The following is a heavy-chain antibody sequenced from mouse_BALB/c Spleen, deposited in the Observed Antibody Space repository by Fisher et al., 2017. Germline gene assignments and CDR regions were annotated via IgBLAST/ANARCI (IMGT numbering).Heavy chain of an antibody. Sequence: KFKGKATLTVDKSSSTAYMQLNSLTSEDSAVYYCARGGGNYDQFLYYYAMDYWGQGTSVTVSA. CDR3: ARGGGNYDQFLYYYAMDY. V-gene: IGHV1-39*01. J-gene: IGHJ4*01. D-gene: IGHD2-4*01.